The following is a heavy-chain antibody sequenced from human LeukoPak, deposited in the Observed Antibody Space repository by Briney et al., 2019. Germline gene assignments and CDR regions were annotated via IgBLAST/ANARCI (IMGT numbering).Heavy chain of an antibody. CDR2: ISGSGGST. Sequence: PGGSLRLSCAASGFTFSSYAMSWVRQAPGKGLEWVSAISGSGGSTYYADSVKGRFTISRDNSKNTLYLQMNSLRAEDTAVYYFAKDLKGGYSYGYSSWFDPWGQGTLVTVSS. J-gene: IGHJ5*02. CDR3: AKDLKGGYSYGYSSWFDP. V-gene: IGHV3-23*01. D-gene: IGHD5-18*01. CDR1: GFTFSSYA.